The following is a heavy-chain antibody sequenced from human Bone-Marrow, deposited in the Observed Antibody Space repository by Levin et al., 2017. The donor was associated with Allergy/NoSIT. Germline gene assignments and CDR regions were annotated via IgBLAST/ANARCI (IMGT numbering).Heavy chain of an antibody. V-gene: IGHV3-7*01. D-gene: IGHD3-16*01. CDR2: INPDGSAM. CDR1: GFTFSSHW. CDR3: ARHDMYAYGP. Sequence: GGSLRLSCGASGFTFSSHWMGWLRQSPGKGLEWVANINPDGSAMHYVDSVKGRFTISRDNTKNSLFLQMNSLRAEDTSMYYCARHDMYAYGPWGQGTLVTVSS. J-gene: IGHJ5*02.